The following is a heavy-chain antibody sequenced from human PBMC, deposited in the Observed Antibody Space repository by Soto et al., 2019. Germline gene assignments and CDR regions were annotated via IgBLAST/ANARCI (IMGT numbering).Heavy chain of an antibody. J-gene: IGHJ6*02. CDR2: ISSSSSYI. CDR3: ARYDSSGYYWPYYYYGMDV. V-gene: IGHV3-21*01. CDR1: GFTFSTYS. Sequence: VGSLRLSCAASGFTFSTYSMSWVRQAPGKGLEWVSSISSSSSYIYYADSVKGRFTISRDNAKNSLYLQMNSLRAEDTAVFFCARYDSSGYYWPYYYYGMDVWGQGTTVTVSS. D-gene: IGHD3-22*01.